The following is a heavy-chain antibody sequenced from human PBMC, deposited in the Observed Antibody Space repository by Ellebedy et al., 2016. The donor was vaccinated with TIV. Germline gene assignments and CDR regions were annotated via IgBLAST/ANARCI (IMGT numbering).Heavy chain of an antibody. CDR2: INSDGSST. J-gene: IGHJ4*02. Sequence: GGSLRLSXAASGFTFNTYWMHWVRQAPGKGLVWVLRINSDGSSTDYADSVKGRFTISRDNAKNTLYLQMNSLRVEDTAVYYCNWHHFDYWGQGALVTVSS. CDR3: NWHHFDY. CDR1: GFTFNTYW. V-gene: IGHV3-74*01. D-gene: IGHD1-1*01.